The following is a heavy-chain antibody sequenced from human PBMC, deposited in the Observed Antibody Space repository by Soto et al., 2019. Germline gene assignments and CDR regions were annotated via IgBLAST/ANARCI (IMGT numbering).Heavy chain of an antibody. Sequence: EVQLVESGGGLVQPGGSLKLSCAASGFTFSGSAMHWVRQASGKGLEWVGRIRSKANSYATEYAASVKGRFIISRDDSMNTAYLQMNSLKIEDTAVYYWRATRGWYGGDWFDPWGQGTLVTVSS. V-gene: IGHV3-73*01. J-gene: IGHJ5*02. CDR1: GFTFSGSA. D-gene: IGHD6-19*01. CDR3: RATRGWYGGDWFDP. CDR2: IRSKANSYAT.